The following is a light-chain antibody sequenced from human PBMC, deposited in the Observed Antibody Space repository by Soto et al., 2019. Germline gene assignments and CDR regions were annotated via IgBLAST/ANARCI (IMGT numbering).Light chain of an antibody. V-gene: IGKV3-20*01. CDR3: QQYGSSGT. CDR1: QSVSNNY. CDR2: GAS. Sequence: EIVLTQSPGTLSLSPGERATLSCRASQSVSNNYLAWYQQKPGQAPRLLIYGASSRATGIADRFSGSGSGTDFTLTISRLEPEDFAVYYCQQYGSSGTFGQGTKVDIK. J-gene: IGKJ1*01.